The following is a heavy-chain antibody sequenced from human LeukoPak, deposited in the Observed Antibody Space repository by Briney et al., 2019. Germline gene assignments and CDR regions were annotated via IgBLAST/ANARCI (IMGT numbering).Heavy chain of an antibody. J-gene: IGHJ4*02. D-gene: IGHD5-24*01. V-gene: IGHV4-59*01. CDR1: GRSPSSFY. CDR3: ARDLDGYNDY. CDR2: IYYSGST. Sequence: TLSPTCPVSGRSPSSFYSSCIRPPPGEGLVWIGYIYYSGSTNYNPSLESRVSISVDTSKHQFSLKLSSVTDADAAVYYCARDLDGYNDYWGQETLVTVSS.